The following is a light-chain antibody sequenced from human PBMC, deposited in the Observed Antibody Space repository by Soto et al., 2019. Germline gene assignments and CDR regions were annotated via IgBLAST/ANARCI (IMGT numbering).Light chain of an antibody. CDR3: QQYGNSPPYT. CDR2: DAS. V-gene: IGKV3-20*01. Sequence: EIVLTQSPGTLSLSPGERATLSCRASQSVGSYLAWYQQKLGEAPRLLIYDASTRATGIPDRFSGSGSGTDFTLSISRLEPEDFAVYYCQQYGNSPPYTFGQGTKLEIK. CDR1: QSVGSY. J-gene: IGKJ2*01.